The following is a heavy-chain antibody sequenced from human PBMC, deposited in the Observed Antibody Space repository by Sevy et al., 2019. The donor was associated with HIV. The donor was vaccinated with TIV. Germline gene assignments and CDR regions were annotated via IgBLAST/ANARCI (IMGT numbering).Heavy chain of an antibody. D-gene: IGHD1-26*01. CDR2: ISSSSSTI. V-gene: IGHV3-48*02. Sequence: GGSLRLSCAASGFTFSSDSMNWVLQAPGKGLEWVSYISSSSSTIYYADSVKGRFTISRDNAKNSLYLQMNSLRDEDTAVYYCARDRRSHHYYYYGMDVWGQGTTVTVSS. CDR3: ARDRRSHHYYYYGMDV. J-gene: IGHJ6*02. CDR1: GFTFSSDS.